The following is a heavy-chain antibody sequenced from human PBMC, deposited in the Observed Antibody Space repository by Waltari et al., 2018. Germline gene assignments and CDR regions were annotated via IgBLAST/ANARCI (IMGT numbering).Heavy chain of an antibody. CDR2: INSDGSST. J-gene: IGHJ4*02. V-gene: IGHV3-74*01. CDR3: ARDSAYCTNGVCYDSDY. D-gene: IGHD2-8*01. CDR1: GFTFSSYW. Sequence: EVQLVESGGGLVQPGGSLRLSCADSGFTFSSYWMHWVRQAPGKGLVWVSRINSDGSSTSYADSVKGRFTISRDNAKNTLYLQMNSLRAEDTAVYYCARDSAYCTNGVCYDSDYWGQGTLVTVSS.